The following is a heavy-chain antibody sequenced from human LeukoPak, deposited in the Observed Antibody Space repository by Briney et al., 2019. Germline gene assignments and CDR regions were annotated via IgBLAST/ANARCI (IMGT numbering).Heavy chain of an antibody. J-gene: IGHJ4*02. CDR1: GFTFSNYG. Sequence: PGRSLRLSCAASGFTFSNYGMHWVRQAPGKGLEWVAVISYDGSNKYYADSVKGRFTISRDNSKNTLYLQMNSLRVEDTALYYCASRSGGDYPYFDYWGQGTLVTVSS. V-gene: IGHV3-30*03. CDR3: ASRSGGDYPYFDY. CDR2: ISYDGSNK. D-gene: IGHD4-17*01.